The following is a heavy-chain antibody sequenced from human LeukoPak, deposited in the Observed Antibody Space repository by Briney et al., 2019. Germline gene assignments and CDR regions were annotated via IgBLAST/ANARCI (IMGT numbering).Heavy chain of an antibody. V-gene: IGHV4-30-2*01. Sequence: LSETLSLPCAVSGGPISSGGYPWSWIRHPPGKGLEWIGYIYHSGSTYYNPSLKSRVTISVDRSKNQFSLKLSSVTAADTAVYYCARDHSSSSYGMDVWGQGTTVTVSS. D-gene: IGHD6-13*01. CDR3: ARDHSSSSYGMDV. CDR2: IYHSGST. J-gene: IGHJ6*02. CDR1: GGPISSGGYP.